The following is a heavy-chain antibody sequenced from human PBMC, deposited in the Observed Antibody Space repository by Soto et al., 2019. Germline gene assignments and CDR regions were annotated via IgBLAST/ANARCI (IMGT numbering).Heavy chain of an antibody. V-gene: IGHV1-69*08. J-gene: IGHJ4*02. CDR3: ARDTYYYDSSGYYYRNDY. CDR2: IIPILGIA. D-gene: IGHD3-22*01. CDR1: GGTFSSYT. Sequence: QVQLVQSGAEVKKPGSSVKVSCKASGGTFSSYTISWVRQAPGQGLAWMGRIIPILGIANYAQKFQGRVTITADKSTSTAYMELSSLRSEDTAVYYCARDTYYYDSSGYYYRNDYWGQGTLVTVSS.